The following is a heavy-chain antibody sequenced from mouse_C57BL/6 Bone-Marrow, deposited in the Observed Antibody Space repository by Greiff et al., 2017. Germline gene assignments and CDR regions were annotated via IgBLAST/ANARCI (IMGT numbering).Heavy chain of an antibody. CDR3: ARNSSGYDYAMDY. CDR2: IHPNSGST. D-gene: IGHD3-2*02. CDR1: GYTFTSYW. J-gene: IGHJ4*01. Sequence: QVQLQQSGAELVKPGASVKLSCKASGYTFTSYWMHWVKQRPGQGLEWIGMIHPNSGSTNYNEKFKSKATLPVDKSSSTAYMQLSSLTSEDSAVYYCARNSSGYDYAMDYWGQGTSVTVSS. V-gene: IGHV1-64*01.